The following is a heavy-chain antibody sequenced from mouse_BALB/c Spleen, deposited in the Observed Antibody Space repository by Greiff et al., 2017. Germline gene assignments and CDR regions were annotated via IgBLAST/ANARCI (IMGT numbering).Heavy chain of an antibody. J-gene: IGHJ3*01. D-gene: IGHD1-1*01. CDR2: INPSNGGT. V-gene: IGHV1S81*02. Sequence: QVQLQQSGAELVKPGASVKLFRKASGYNFTSHYMFWVKQRPGQGPEWVGEINPSNGGTNFNEKFKSKATLTVDKSSSTAYMQLSSLTSEDSAVYYCTRGLLRSFAYWGQGTLVTVSA. CDR3: TRGLLRSFAY. CDR1: GYNFTSHY.